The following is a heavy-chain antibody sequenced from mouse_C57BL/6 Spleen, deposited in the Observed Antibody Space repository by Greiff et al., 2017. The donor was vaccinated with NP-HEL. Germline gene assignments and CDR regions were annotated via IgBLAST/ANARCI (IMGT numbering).Heavy chain of an antibody. J-gene: IGHJ2*01. CDR2: IDPSDSYT. V-gene: IGHV1-50*01. CDR1: GYTFTSYW. CDR3: ARAPGY. Sequence: QVQLQQSGAELVKPGASVKLSCKASGYTFTSYWMQWVKQRPGQGLEWIGEIDPSDSYTNYNQKFKGKATLTVDTSSSTAYMQLSSLTSEDSAVYYCARAPGYWGQGTTLTVSS.